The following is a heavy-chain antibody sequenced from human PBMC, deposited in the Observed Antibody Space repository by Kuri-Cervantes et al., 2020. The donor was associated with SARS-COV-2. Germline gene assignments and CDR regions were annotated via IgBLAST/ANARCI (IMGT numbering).Heavy chain of an antibody. J-gene: IGHJ4*02. CDR3: ARDRRGTSGYYYYDS. D-gene: IGHD5-12*01. V-gene: IGHV3-48*03. CDR2: ISSSGSTI. Sequence: GESLKISCAASGFTFSSYEVNWVRQAPGKGLEWVSYISSSGSTIYYADSVKGRFTISRDNAKNSLYLQMNSLRAEDTAVYYCARDRRGTSGYYYYDSWGQGTLVTVSS. CDR1: GFTFSSYE.